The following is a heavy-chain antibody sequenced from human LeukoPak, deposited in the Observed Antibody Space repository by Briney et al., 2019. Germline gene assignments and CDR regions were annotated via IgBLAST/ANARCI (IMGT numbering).Heavy chain of an antibody. CDR2: ISGSGGST. V-gene: IGHV3-23*01. CDR1: GLTFSNCA. Sequence: GGSLRLSCAASGLTFSNCAMTWVRQTPGKGLEWVSAISGSGGSTYYADSVKGRFSISRDNSKNTLYMQMNSLRADDTAVYYCAKDWGGDLYYFDYWGQGILVTVSS. CDR3: AKDWGGDLYYFDY. J-gene: IGHJ4*02. D-gene: IGHD3-16*01.